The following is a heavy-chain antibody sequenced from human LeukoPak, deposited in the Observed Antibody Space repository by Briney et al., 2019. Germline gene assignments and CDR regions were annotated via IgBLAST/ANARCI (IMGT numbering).Heavy chain of an antibody. CDR3: AKDPGRRNLFDP. J-gene: IGHJ5*02. Sequence: GGSLRLSCAASGFTFSSYAMSWVRQAPGKGMEWVSAISGSGGSTYYADSVKGRFTISRENSKNTLYLQMNSLRAEDTAVYYCAKDPGRRNLFDPWGQGTLVTVSS. CDR1: GFTFSSYA. V-gene: IGHV3-23*01. CDR2: ISGSGGST.